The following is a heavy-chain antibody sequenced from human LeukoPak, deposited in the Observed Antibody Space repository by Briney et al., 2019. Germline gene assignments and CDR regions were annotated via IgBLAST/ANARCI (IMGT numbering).Heavy chain of an antibody. V-gene: IGHV3-21*01. Sequence: GGSLRLSCAASGFTFSSYSMNWVRQAPGKGLEWVSSISSSSSYIYYADSVKGRFTISRDNAKNSLYLQMNSLRAEDTAVYYCAKDSPYYYDSSGHPTDYWGQGTLVTVSS. J-gene: IGHJ4*02. CDR3: AKDSPYYYDSSGHPTDY. CDR1: GFTFSSYS. CDR2: ISSSSSYI. D-gene: IGHD3-22*01.